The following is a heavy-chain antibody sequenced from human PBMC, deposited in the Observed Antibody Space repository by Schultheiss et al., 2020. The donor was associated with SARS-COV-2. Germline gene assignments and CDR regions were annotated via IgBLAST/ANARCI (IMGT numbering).Heavy chain of an antibody. Sequence: SETLSLTCTVSGGSISSYYWSWIRQPPGKGLEWIGYIYYSGSTNYNPSLKSRVTISVDTSKNQFSLQLSSVTAADTAVYYCARERGYGSGSYYDNWFDPWGQGTLVTVSS. J-gene: IGHJ5*02. V-gene: IGHV4-59*12. CDR3: ARERGYGSGSYYDNWFDP. D-gene: IGHD3-10*01. CDR1: GGSISSYY. CDR2: IYYSGST.